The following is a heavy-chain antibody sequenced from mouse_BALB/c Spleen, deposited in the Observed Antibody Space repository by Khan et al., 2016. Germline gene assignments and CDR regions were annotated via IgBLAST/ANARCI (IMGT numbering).Heavy chain of an antibody. CDR2: INPSTGYP. CDR1: GYTFTSYW. J-gene: IGHJ3*01. D-gene: IGHD1-2*01. CDR3: ASIFCGYEFAY. Sequence: QVQLQQSGAELAKPGASVKMSCKASGYTFTSYWMHWVKQRPGQGLEWIGYINPSTGYPEYTKKFKDKATLTADKSSSTADMQRGSLSSEDSAVYYGASIFCGYEFAYWGQGTLVTVSA. V-gene: IGHV1-7*01.